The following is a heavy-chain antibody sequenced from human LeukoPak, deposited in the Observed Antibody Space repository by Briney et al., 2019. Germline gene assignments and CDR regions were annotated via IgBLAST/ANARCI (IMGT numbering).Heavy chain of an antibody. CDR3: ARGNKGQYYFDY. J-gene: IGHJ4*02. CDR1: GFTFSSYD. D-gene: IGHD4-11*01. Sequence: GGSLRLSCAASGFTFSSYDMHWVRQATGKGLEWVSAIGTAGDTYYPGSVKGRFTISRENAKNSLYLQMNSLRAGDTAVYYCARGNKGQYYFDYWGQGTLVTVSS. CDR2: IGTAGDT. V-gene: IGHV3-13*01.